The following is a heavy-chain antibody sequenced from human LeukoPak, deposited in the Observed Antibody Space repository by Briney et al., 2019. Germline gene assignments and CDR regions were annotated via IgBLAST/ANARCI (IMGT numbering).Heavy chain of an antibody. CDR1: GFTFSDYY. J-gene: IGHJ6*02. V-gene: IGHV3-11*06. D-gene: IGHD4-17*01. Sequence: KPGGSLRLSCAASGFTFSDYYMSWIRQAPGKGLEWVSYISSSSSYTNYAGSVKGRFTISRDNAKNSLYLQMNSLRAEDTAVYYCARVETVTNDRGRYYGMDVWGQGTTVTVSS. CDR2: ISSSSSYT. CDR3: ARVETVTNDRGRYYGMDV.